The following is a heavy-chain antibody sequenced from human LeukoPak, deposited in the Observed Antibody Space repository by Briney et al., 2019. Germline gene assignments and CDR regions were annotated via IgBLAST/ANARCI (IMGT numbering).Heavy chain of an antibody. CDR1: GFSISRYS. CDR3: VRAPNALDY. V-gene: IGHV3-48*01. Sequence: GGSLRLSCAASGFSISRYSMNWVRQAPGKGLEWVSYIVSSGSTIYYADSVKGRFTISRDTAENSLYLQMNSLRVEDTAVYYCVRAPNALDYWGKETLVPVSS. CDR2: IVSSGSTI. J-gene: IGHJ4*02.